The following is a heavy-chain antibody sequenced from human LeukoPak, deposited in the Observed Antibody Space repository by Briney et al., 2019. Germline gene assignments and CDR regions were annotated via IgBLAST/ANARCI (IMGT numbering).Heavy chain of an antibody. Sequence: GGSLRLSCAASGFTVSSNYMSWVRQAPGKGLEWVSIIYSGGSTYYADSVKGRFTISRDNSKNTLYLQLNSLRAEDTAVYYCARLHSLIRAQPDDCWGQGTLVPVSS. V-gene: IGHV3-53*01. J-gene: IGHJ4*02. D-gene: IGHD3-22*01. CDR3: ARLHSLIRAQPDDC. CDR2: IYSGGST. CDR1: GFTVSSNY.